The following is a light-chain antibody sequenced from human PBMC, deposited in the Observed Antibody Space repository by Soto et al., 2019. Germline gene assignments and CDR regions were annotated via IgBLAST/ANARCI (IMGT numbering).Light chain of an antibody. CDR3: QQANSLPFT. CDR1: QTISSW. J-gene: IGKJ3*01. Sequence: DIQMTQSPSTLSASVGDRVTITCRASQTISSWLAWYQQKPGKAPKLLIFDASILESGVPSRFSGSGSGTDFTLSISSLQPDDFGTYYCQQANSLPFTFGPGTKVDIK. V-gene: IGKV1-5*01. CDR2: DAS.